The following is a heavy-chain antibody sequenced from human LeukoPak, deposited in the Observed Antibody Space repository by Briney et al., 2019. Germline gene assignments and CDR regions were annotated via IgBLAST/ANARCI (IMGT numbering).Heavy chain of an antibody. D-gene: IGHD2/OR15-2a*01. CDR2: IYYSGST. V-gene: IGHV4-31*03. J-gene: IGHJ4*02. CDR1: GGSISSGGYY. CDR3: ARDNSREGYFDY. Sequence: SETLSLTCTVPGGSISSGGYYWSWIRQHPGKGLEWIGYIYYSGSTYYNPFLKSRVTISVDTSKNQFSLKLSSVTAADTAVYYCARDNSREGYFDYWGQGTLVTVSS.